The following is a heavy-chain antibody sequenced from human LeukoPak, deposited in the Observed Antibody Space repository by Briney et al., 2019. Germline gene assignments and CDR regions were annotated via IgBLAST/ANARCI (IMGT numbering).Heavy chain of an antibody. CDR1: GYTFTGYY. CDR3: ARESTFDI. Sequence: SVKVSCKASGYTFTGYYIHWVRQAPGQGLEWMGWINPNSGGTSYAQNLQGRVTMTRDTSISTAYMELGRLESDDTAVYYCARESTFDIWGQGTVVTVSS. J-gene: IGHJ3*02. V-gene: IGHV1-2*02. CDR2: INPNSGGT.